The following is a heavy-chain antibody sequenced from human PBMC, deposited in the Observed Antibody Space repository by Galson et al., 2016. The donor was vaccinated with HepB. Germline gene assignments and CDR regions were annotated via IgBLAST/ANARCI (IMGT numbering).Heavy chain of an antibody. J-gene: IGHJ4*01. V-gene: IGHV1-69*13. D-gene: IGHD3-16*01. CDR2: IIPMIGAA. Sequence: SVKVSCKASGGTFSSNAISWVRQAPGQGLEWMGGIIPMIGAANYAQTFQGRVTITADESTNTAYMELTSLRSDDTAVYYRARGRPLPLGELLKSYYCDYWGQGTLVTVSS. CDR1: GGTFSSNA. CDR3: ARGRPLPLGELLKSYYCDY.